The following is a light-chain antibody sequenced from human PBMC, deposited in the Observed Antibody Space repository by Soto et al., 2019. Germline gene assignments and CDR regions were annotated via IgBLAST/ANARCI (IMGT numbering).Light chain of an antibody. CDR3: QQYSSSPWT. CDR1: QGIGDD. V-gene: IGKV1-17*01. CDR2: GVF. J-gene: IGKJ1*01. Sequence: DIQMTQSPSSLSASVGDRVTLTCRASQGIGDDLGWYQQQPGRAPKRLIYGVFNLQSGVPSRFSGSGSGTDFTLTISRLEPEDFAAYFCQQYSSSPWTFGQGTKVEIK.